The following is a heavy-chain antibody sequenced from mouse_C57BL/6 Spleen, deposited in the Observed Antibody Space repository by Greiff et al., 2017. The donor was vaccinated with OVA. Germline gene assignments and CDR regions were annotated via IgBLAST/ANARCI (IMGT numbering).Heavy chain of an antibody. CDR1: GYTFTSYW. Sequence: QVHVKQPGAELVRPGSSVKLSCRASGYTFTSYWMHWVKQRPIQGLEWIGNIDPSDSETHYNQKFKDKATLTVDKSSSTAYMQLSSLTSEDSAVYYCARSLITTVVAPGYWGQGTTLTVSS. D-gene: IGHD1-1*01. CDR3: ARSLITTVVAPGY. V-gene: IGHV1-52*01. J-gene: IGHJ2*01. CDR2: IDPSDSET.